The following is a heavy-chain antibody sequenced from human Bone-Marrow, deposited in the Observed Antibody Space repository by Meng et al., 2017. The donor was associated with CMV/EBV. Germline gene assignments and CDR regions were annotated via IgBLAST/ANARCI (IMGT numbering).Heavy chain of an antibody. Sequence: GGSLRLSCAASGFTFDDYAMHWVRQAPGKGLEWVSGISWNSASIGYADSVKGRFTITRDNAKNSLYLQMNSLRGEDTALYYCANTFSRSPRSSLTIWVQGTTVTVSS. CDR2: ISWNSASI. D-gene: IGHD6-13*01. J-gene: IGHJ6*02. CDR3: ANTFSRSPRSSLTI. CDR1: GFTFDDYA. V-gene: IGHV3-9*01.